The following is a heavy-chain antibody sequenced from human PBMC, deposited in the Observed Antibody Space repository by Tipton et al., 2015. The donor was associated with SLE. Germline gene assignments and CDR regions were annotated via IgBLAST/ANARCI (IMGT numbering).Heavy chain of an antibody. CDR3: AKDGITMVQGRDY. D-gene: IGHD3-10*01. CDR2: ISGSGGST. CDR1: GFTFSSYA. V-gene: IGHV3-23*01. Sequence: SLRLSCAAPGFTFSSYAMSWVRQAPGKGLEWVSAISGSGGSTYYADSVKGRFTISRDNSKNTLYLQMNSLRAEDTAVYYCAKDGITMVQGRDYWGQGTLVTVSS. J-gene: IGHJ4*02.